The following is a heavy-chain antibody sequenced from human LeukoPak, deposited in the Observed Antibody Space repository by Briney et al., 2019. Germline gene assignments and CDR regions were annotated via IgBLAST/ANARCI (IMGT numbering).Heavy chain of an antibody. V-gene: IGHV4-34*01. D-gene: IGHD3-22*01. CDR2: FNHSGST. Sequence: NPSETLSLTCTVYGGSFSDYSWSWIRQPPGKGLEWIGEFNHSGSTNYNPSLKSRVTISVDTSKHQFSLRLSSVTAADTAVYYCAKWIGLFRQDYWGQGTLVTVSS. CDR3: AKWIGLFRQDY. J-gene: IGHJ4*02. CDR1: GGSFSDYS.